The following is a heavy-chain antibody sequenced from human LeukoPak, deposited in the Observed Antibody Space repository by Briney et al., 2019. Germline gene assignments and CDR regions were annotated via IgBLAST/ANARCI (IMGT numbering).Heavy chain of an antibody. D-gene: IGHD3-10*01. J-gene: IGHJ3*02. CDR2: IYHSGST. V-gene: IGHV4-4*02. CDR3: ARIIFRGITMASHAFDI. CDR1: GGSISSSNW. Sequence: ETLSLTCAVSGGSISSSNWWSWVRQPPGKGLEWIGEIYHSGSTNYNPSLKSRVTISVDKSKNQFSLKLSSVTAADTAVYYCARIIFRGITMASHAFDIWGQGTMVTVSS.